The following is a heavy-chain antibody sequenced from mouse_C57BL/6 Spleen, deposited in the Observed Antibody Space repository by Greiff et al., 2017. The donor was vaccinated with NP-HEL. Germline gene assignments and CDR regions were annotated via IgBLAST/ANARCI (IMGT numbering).Heavy chain of an antibody. CDR3: AREGLTTVVATYWYFDD. J-gene: IGHJ1*03. Sequence: EVQLVESGGGLVKPGGSLKLSCAASGFTFSSYAMSWVRQTPEKRLEWVATISDGGSYTYYPDNVKGRFTISRDNAKNNLYLQMSHLKSEDTAMYYCAREGLTTVVATYWYFDDWGTGTTVTVSS. CDR1: GFTFSSYA. V-gene: IGHV5-4*01. D-gene: IGHD1-1*01. CDR2: ISDGGSYT.